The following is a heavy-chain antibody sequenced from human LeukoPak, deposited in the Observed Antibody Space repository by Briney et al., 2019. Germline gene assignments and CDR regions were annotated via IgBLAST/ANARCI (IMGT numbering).Heavy chain of an antibody. J-gene: IGHJ3*02. Sequence: SVKVSCKASGGTFSSYAISWVRQAPGQGLEWMGRIIPILGIANYAQKFQGRVTITADKSTSTAYMELSSLRSEDTAVYYCVQEGPRGLAFDIWGQGTKVTVSS. CDR3: VQEGPRGLAFDI. V-gene: IGHV1-69*04. CDR1: GGTFSSYA. CDR2: IIPILGIA.